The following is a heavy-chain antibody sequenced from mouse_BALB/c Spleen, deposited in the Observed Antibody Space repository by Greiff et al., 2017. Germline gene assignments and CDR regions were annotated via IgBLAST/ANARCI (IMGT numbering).Heavy chain of an antibody. CDR3: ARTGLLRLWDAMDY. J-gene: IGHJ4*01. CDR2: ISSGSSTI. D-gene: IGHD1-2*01. V-gene: IGHV5-17*02. CDR1: GFTFSSFG. Sequence: EVMLVESGGGLVQPGGSRKLSCAASGFTFSSFGMHWVRQAPEKGLEWVAYISSGSSTIYYADTVKGRFTISRDNPKNTLFLQMTSLRSEDTAMYYCARTGLLRLWDAMDYWGQGTSVTVSS.